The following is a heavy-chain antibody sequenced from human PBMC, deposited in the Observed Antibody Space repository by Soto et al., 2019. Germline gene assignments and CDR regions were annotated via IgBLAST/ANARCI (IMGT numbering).Heavy chain of an antibody. Sequence: AGGSLRLSCAASGFTFSSYSMNWVRQAPGKGLEWVSSISSSSSYIYYADSVKGRFTISRDNAKNSLYLQMNSLRAEDTAVYYCARDQPVESYDYDSSGFSPFDDWGQGTLVTVSS. V-gene: IGHV3-21*01. J-gene: IGHJ4*02. CDR2: ISSSSSYI. CDR1: GFTFSSYS. D-gene: IGHD3-22*01. CDR3: ARDQPVESYDYDSSGFSPFDD.